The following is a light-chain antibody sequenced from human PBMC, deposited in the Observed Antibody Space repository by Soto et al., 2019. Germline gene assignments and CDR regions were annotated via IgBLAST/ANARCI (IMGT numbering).Light chain of an antibody. Sequence: EIVMTQSPATLSVPPGERATLSCRASQSVSSNLAWYQQKPGQAPRLLIYGASTRATGIPARFSGSGSGTEFPLTIRSLQSEDFAVYYCQQYNNWPPTFGQGTKVEIK. CDR3: QQYNNWPPT. CDR1: QSVSSN. CDR2: GAS. J-gene: IGKJ1*01. V-gene: IGKV3-15*01.